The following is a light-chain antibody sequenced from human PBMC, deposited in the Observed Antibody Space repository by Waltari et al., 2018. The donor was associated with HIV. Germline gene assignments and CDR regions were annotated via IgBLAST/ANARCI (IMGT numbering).Light chain of an antibody. CDR3: SSYTSSSTLEV. Sequence: QSALTPPASVSGSPGQSLTISCTGTSSHVGGYNYAPWYQQHPGKAPNLMIYDVSNRPSGVSNRFSGSKSGNTASLTISGLQAEDEADYYCSSYTSSSTLEVFGGGTKLTVL. CDR2: DVS. CDR1: SSHVGGYNY. V-gene: IGLV2-14*03. J-gene: IGLJ3*02.